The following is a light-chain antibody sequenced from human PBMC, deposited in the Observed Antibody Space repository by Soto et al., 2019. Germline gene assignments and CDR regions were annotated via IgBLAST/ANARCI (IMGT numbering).Light chain of an antibody. J-gene: IGLJ1*01. CDR3: SSYSSAIAFV. V-gene: IGLV2-14*01. CDR1: SSDIGAYNY. CDR2: EVT. Sequence: QSALTQPASVSGSPGQSITISCTGTSSDIGAYNYVSWYQQHPGKAPNLMIYEVTNRPSGISNRFSGSRSGNTASLSISGLQAEDEADYYCSSYSSAIAFVFGTGTKLTVL.